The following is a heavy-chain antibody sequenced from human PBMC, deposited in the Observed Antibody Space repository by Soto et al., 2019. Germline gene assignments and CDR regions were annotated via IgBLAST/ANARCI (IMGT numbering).Heavy chain of an antibody. CDR3: ARHPYGLRYFDWLLSI. J-gene: IGHJ4*02. CDR2: IYNSGRGST. V-gene: IGHV4-59*08. Sequence: SETLSLTCSFSGSSMITYYWHWIRQAPGKGLEWIGFIYNSGRGSTGSNPSLSSRVTISVDTSKNQFSLKLGSVTAADTAVYYCARHPYGLRYFDWLLSIWGQGTLVTVSS. CDR1: GSSMITYY. D-gene: IGHD3-9*01.